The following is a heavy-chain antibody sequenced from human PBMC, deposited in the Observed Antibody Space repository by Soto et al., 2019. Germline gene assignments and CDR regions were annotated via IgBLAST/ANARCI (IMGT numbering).Heavy chain of an antibody. V-gene: IGHV1-46*01. D-gene: IGHD3-22*01. J-gene: IGHJ4*02. CDR1: GYIFTNYF. Sequence: QVQLVQSGAEVKKPGASVKVSCKASGYIFTNYFIHWVRQAPGQGLEWMGILNPSGGSTNYSPKFQGRVTVTRDTSTSTVHMELSSLRSEDTAVYYCARTGDSSGSYTFAFWGQGTLVTVSS. CDR3: ARTGDSSGSYTFAF. CDR2: LNPSGGST.